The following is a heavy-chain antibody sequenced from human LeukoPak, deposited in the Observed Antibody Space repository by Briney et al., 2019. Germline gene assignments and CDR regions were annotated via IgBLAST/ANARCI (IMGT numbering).Heavy chain of an antibody. J-gene: IGHJ4*02. V-gene: IGHV5-51*01. CDR1: GYSFTDYW. CDR2: IYPGDSDT. Sequence: KDGESLKISCQGSGYSFTDYWIGWVRQMPGKGLEWMGIIYPGDSDTRYSPSLQGQVTISADKSINTAYLQWSSLKASDTAMYYCTRHSEYCGGGNCYVNYWGQGTLVTVSS. CDR3: TRHSEYCGGGNCYVNY. D-gene: IGHD2-15*01.